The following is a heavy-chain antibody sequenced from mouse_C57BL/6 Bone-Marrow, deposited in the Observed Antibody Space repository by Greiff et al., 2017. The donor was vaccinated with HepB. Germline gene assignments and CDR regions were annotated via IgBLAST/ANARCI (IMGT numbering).Heavy chain of an antibody. CDR2: IYPGDGDT. J-gene: IGHJ4*01. CDR3: AGIYYDSLYAMDY. V-gene: IGHV1-80*01. D-gene: IGHD2-4*01. CDR1: GYAFSSYW. Sequence: VQLQQSGAELVKPGASVKISCKASGYAFSSYWMNWVKQRPGKGLEWIGQIYPGDGDTNYNGKFKGKATLTADKSSSTAYMQLSSLTSEDSAVYFCAGIYYDSLYAMDYCGQGTSVTVSS.